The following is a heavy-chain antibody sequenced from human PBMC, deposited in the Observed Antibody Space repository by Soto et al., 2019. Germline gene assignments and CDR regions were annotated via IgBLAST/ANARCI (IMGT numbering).Heavy chain of an antibody. J-gene: IGHJ4*02. CDR1: GYTFSNFW. Sequence: RGESLKISCQCSGYTFSNFWIGWVRQLPGKGLEWMGIIYPGDHETRYSPSFHGKVTISADKSINTAYLQWNSLEASDTAFYFCARSTRSSPYFDSWGQGALVTVSS. D-gene: IGHD6-13*01. V-gene: IGHV5-51*01. CDR3: ARSTRSSPYFDS. CDR2: IYPGDHET.